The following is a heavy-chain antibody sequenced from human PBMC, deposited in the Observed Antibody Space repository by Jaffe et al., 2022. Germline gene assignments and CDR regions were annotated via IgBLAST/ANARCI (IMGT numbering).Heavy chain of an antibody. CDR1: GFTFSSYE. CDR2: ISSSGSTI. J-gene: IGHJ4*02. D-gene: IGHD5-12*01. CDR3: ARGQGGYSGYDPAGRYYFDY. V-gene: IGHV3-48*03. Sequence: EVQLVESGGGLVQPGGSLRLSCAASGFTFSSYEMNWVRQAPGKGLEWVSYISSSGSTIYYADSVKGRFTISRDNAKNSLYLQMNSLRAEDTAVYYCARGQGGYSGYDPAGRYYFDYWGQGTLVTVSS.